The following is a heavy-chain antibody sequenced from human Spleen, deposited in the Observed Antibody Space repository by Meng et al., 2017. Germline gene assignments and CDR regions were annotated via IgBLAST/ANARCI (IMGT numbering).Heavy chain of an antibody. D-gene: IGHD5-12*01. CDR2: MSPNSGDT. V-gene: IGHV1-8*03. CDR3: VRAGGYVSTYYFDY. CDR1: GYTFANYD. J-gene: IGHJ4*02. Sequence: VKVSCKTSGYTFANYDINWVRQASGQGLEWVGWMSPNSGDTAYAQRFQGRVTITRSTSISTAYMELTGLRSEDTAVYYCVRAGGYVSTYYFDYWGQGTLVTVSS.